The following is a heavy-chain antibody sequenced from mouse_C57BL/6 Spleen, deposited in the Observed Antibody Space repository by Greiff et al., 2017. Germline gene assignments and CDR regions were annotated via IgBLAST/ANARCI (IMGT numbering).Heavy chain of an antibody. J-gene: IGHJ3*01. CDR3: TRAYGYDDGWFAY. D-gene: IGHD2-2*01. Sequence: DVKLVESGGDLVKPGGSLKLSCAASGFTFSSYGMSWVRQTPDKRLEWVATISSGGDYIYYADTVKGRFTISRDNARNTLYLQMSSLKSEDTAMYYCTRAYGYDDGWFAYWGQGTLVTVSA. CDR1: GFTFSSYG. CDR2: ISSGGDYI. V-gene: IGHV5-9-1*02.